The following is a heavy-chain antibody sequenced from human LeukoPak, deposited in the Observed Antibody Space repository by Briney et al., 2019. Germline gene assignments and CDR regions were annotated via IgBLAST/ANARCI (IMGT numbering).Heavy chain of an antibody. Sequence: GGSLRLSCAASGFTFSSYSMNWVRQAPGKGLEWVSYISSSSSTIYYADSVKGRFTISRDNAKNSLYLQMNSLRAEDTAVYYCARDHVSGSYSATDYWGQGTLVTVSS. J-gene: IGHJ4*02. CDR2: ISSSSSTI. CDR3: ARDHVSGSYSATDY. CDR1: GFTFSSYS. D-gene: IGHD1-26*01. V-gene: IGHV3-48*01.